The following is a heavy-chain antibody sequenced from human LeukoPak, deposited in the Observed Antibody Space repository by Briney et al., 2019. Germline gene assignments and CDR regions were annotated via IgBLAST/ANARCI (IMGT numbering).Heavy chain of an antibody. J-gene: IGHJ4*02. V-gene: IGHV1-46*01. CDR3: ARDSTETGGDFD. D-gene: IGHD2-2*01. CDR2: INPSGGST. Sequence: GASVKVSCKASGYTFTSYYMHWVRQAPGQGLEWMGIINPSGGSTSYAQKFQGRVTMTRDTSTSTAYMELSSLRSEDTAVYYCARDSTETGGDFDWGQGTLVTVSS. CDR1: GYTFTSYY.